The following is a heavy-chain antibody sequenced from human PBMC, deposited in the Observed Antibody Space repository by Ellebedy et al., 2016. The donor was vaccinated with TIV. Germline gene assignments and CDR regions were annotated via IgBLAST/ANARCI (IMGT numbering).Heavy chain of an antibody. D-gene: IGHD2-15*01. CDR3: ARARGGCSGDGCYSDFDF. Sequence: AASVKVSCKASGYSFTTFTIHWVRQDPGQRPEWMGWINPNNGDTKHSQKFQARVTLTRDTFPSTAYMELNSLRSESTAVYHCARARGGCSGDGCYSDFDFWGQGTLVTVSS. J-gene: IGHJ4*02. V-gene: IGHV1-3*01. CDR1: GYSFTTFT. CDR2: INPNNGDT.